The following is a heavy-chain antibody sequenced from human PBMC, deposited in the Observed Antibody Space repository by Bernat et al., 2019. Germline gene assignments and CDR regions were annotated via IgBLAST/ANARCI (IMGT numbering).Heavy chain of an antibody. D-gene: IGHD6-19*01. V-gene: IGHV3-23*01. Sequence: EVQLLESGGGLVQPGGSLRLSCAASGFTFSSYAMSWVRQAPGKGLEWVSAISGSGGSTYDADYVKGRFTISRDNSKNTLYLQMNSLRAEDTAVYYGAKLGDSGWNEFDYWGQGTLVTVSS. CDR3: AKLGDSGWNEFDY. CDR2: ISGSGGST. CDR1: GFTFSSYA. J-gene: IGHJ4*02.